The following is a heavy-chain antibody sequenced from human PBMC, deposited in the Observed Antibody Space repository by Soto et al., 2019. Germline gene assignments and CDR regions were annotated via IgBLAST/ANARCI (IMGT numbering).Heavy chain of an antibody. CDR2: IYYSGST. V-gene: IGHV4-59*01. J-gene: IGHJ4*02. CDR1: GGSISSYY. D-gene: IGHD6-13*01. Sequence: SETLSLTCTVSGGSISSYYWSWIRQPPGKGLEWIGYIYYSGSTNYNPSLKSRVTISVDTSKNQFSLKLSSVTAADTAVYYCARSTAAGYIIDYWGQGTLVTVSS. CDR3: ARSTAAGYIIDY.